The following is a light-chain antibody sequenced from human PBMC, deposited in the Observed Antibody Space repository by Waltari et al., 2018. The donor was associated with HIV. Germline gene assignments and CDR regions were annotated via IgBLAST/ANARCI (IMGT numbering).Light chain of an antibody. J-gene: IGKJ5*01. V-gene: IGKV3-20*01. CDR1: QSVSSSY. Sequence: DIVLTPSPGPLLLYPGERDTLPCRTSQSVSSSYLAWYQQKPGQTPRLLIYGASSRATGIPDRFSGSGSGTDFTLTISRLEPEDFAVYYCQQYGTTFGQGTRLEIK. CDR2: GAS. CDR3: QQYGTT.